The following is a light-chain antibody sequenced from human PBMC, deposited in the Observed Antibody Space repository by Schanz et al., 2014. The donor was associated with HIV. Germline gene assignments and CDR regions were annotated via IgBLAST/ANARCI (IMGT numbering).Light chain of an antibody. CDR3: AAWDVLLNGPV. CDR2: DVS. Sequence: QSALTQPASVSGSPGQSITISCTGTSSDVGGYNYVSWYQQHPGKAPKLMIYDVSNRPSGVSNRFSGSKSGNTASLTISGLQSEDEADYYCAAWDVLLNGPVFGGGTQLTVL. J-gene: IGLJ7*01. V-gene: IGLV2-14*01. CDR1: SSDVGGYNY.